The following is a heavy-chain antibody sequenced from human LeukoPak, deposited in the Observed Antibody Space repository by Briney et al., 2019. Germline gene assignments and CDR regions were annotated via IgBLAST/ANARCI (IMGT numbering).Heavy chain of an antibody. CDR1: GGTFSSYA. J-gene: IGHJ6*02. CDR2: IIPILGIA. Sequence: GASVKVSCKASGGTFSSYAISWVRQAPGQGLEWMGRIIPILGIANYAQKFQGRVTMTEDTSTDAAYMELSSLRSEDTAVYYCATGVKSSSWRYYYYYYGMDVWGQGTTVTVSS. CDR3: ATGVKSSSWRYYYYYYGMDV. D-gene: IGHD6-13*01. V-gene: IGHV1-69*04.